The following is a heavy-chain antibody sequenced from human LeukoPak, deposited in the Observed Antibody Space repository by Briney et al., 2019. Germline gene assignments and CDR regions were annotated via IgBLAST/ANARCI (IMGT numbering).Heavy chain of an antibody. CDR2: ISSSGSYI. D-gene: IGHD6-19*01. CDR1: GFTFSTYT. V-gene: IGHV3-21*01. Sequence: GGSLRLSCAASGFTFSTYTMNWVRQAPGKGLEWVSSISSSGSYIYYADSAKGRFTISRDNAKNSLYLQMNSLRAEDTAVYYCAREDAMYSSGWYGSYFDYWGQGTLVTVSS. CDR3: AREDAMYSSGWYGSYFDY. J-gene: IGHJ4*02.